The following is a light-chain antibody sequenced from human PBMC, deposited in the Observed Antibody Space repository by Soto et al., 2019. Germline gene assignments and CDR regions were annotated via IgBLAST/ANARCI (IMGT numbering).Light chain of an antibody. Sequence: DIQMTQSPSTLSASVGDRVTITCRDSQSIIGWLAWYQQKPGKAPKLLIYDASSLASGVPSRFSGSGSGTEFTLTSSSLQPDDFATYYCQQYNSYSWTFGQGTKV. J-gene: IGKJ1*01. V-gene: IGKV1-5*01. CDR3: QQYNSYSWT. CDR2: DAS. CDR1: QSIIGW.